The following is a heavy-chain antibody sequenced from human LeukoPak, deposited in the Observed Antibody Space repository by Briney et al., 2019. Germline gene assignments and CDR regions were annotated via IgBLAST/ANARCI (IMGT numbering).Heavy chain of an antibody. D-gene: IGHD6-6*01. Sequence: PGGSLRLSCAASGFTFSRYGMHWVRQAPGKGLEWVTAISYDGSNKYYADSVKGRFTISRDNSKNTLYVQMNSLRAEDTAVYYCAKEEYSRGYYSYYYMDVWGKGTTVTVSS. J-gene: IGHJ6*03. V-gene: IGHV3-30*04. CDR2: ISYDGSNK. CDR3: AKEEYSRGYYSYYYMDV. CDR1: GFTFSRYG.